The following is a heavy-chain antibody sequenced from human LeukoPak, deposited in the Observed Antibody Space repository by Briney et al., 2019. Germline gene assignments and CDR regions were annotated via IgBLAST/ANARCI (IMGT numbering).Heavy chain of an antibody. J-gene: IGHJ4*02. D-gene: IGHD6-13*01. CDR1: GFTFSSYA. Sequence: PGGSLRLSCAASGFTFSSYAMSWVRLAPGKRLVWVSALRGSGLSTYYADSVKGRFTISRDNSKNTLYLQMNSLRAEDTAVYYCAKGGDSSSWLFDYWGQGTLVTVSS. V-gene: IGHV3-23*01. CDR2: LRGSGLST. CDR3: AKGGDSSSWLFDY.